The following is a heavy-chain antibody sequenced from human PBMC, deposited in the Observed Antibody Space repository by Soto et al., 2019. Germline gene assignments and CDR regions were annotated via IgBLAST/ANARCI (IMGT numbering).Heavy chain of an antibody. J-gene: IGHJ5*02. D-gene: IGHD3-22*01. V-gene: IGHV3-66*01. CDR2: IYSGGST. Sequence: EVQLVESGGGLVQPGGSLRLSCAASGFTVSSNYMSWVRQAPGKGLEWVSVIYSGGSTYYADSVKGRFTISRDNSKNTLYLQMKSLRAEETGVYYCATYDSYLWGQGTLVTVSS. CDR3: ATYDSYL. CDR1: GFTVSSNY.